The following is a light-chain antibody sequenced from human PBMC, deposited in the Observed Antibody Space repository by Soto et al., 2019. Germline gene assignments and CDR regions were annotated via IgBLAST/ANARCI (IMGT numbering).Light chain of an antibody. CDR3: AAWDDSLTWV. Sequence: QSVLIQPPSASGTPGQSVTISCSGTRSNIGNNYVYWYQQLPGAAPKLLIYRNYQRPSGVPDRFSGSKSGNSASLDISGLRSEDEADYYCAAWDDSLTWVFGGGTKLTVL. CDR1: RSNIGNNY. V-gene: IGLV1-47*01. J-gene: IGLJ3*02. CDR2: RNY.